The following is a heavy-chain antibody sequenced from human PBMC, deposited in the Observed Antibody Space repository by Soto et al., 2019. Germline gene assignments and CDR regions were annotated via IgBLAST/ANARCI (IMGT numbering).Heavy chain of an antibody. D-gene: IGHD6-13*01. CDR2: ISYDGSNK. J-gene: IGHJ4*02. CDR3: AKDRSQQLAYYFDY. Sequence: PGGSLRLSCAASGFTFSSYGMHWVRQAPGKGLEWVAVISYDGSNKYYADSVKGRFTISRDNSKNTLYLQMNSLRAEDTAVYYCAKDRSQQLAYYFDYWGQGTLVTVSS. CDR1: GFTFSSYG. V-gene: IGHV3-30*18.